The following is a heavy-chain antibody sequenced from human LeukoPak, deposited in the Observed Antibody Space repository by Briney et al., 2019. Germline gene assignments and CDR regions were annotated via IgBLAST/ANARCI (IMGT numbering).Heavy chain of an antibody. V-gene: IGHV4-59*01. CDR2: IYYSGST. Sequence: SETLSLTCTVSGGSISSYYWSWIRQPPGKGLEWIGYIYYSGSTNYNPSLKSRVTISVDTSKNQFSLKLSSVTAADTAMYYCARGGDILTGGFDYWGQGTLVTVSS. CDR1: GGSISSYY. CDR3: ARGGDILTGGFDY. J-gene: IGHJ4*02. D-gene: IGHD3-9*01.